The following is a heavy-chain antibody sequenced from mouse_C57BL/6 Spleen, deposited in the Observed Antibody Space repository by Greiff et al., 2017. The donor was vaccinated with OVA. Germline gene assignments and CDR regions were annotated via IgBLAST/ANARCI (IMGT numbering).Heavy chain of an antibody. V-gene: IGHV1-80*01. CDR1: GYAFSSYW. Sequence: VQLQESGAELVKPGASVKISCKASGYAFSSYWMNWVKQRPGKGLEWIGQIYPGDGDTNYNGTFKGKATLTAAKSSSTAYMQLSSLTSEDSAVYFCARDYDGSLYYFDYWGQGTTLTVSS. CDR3: ARDYDGSLYYFDY. J-gene: IGHJ2*01. CDR2: IYPGDGDT. D-gene: IGHD2-3*01.